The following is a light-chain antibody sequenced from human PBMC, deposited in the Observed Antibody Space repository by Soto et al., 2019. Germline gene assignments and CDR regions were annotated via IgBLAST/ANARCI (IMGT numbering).Light chain of an antibody. V-gene: IGKV1-17*01. CDR2: LAS. CDR3: LQHNSYPLT. CDR1: QGIRNY. Sequence: DVQMTQSPSSLSASVGDRVTITCRASQGIRNYLGWYQQRPGKAPKRLIYLASSLQSGVPSRFGGSGSGTEFTRTISSLQPEDLATYYCLQHNSYPLTNGPGTKVDI. J-gene: IGKJ3*01.